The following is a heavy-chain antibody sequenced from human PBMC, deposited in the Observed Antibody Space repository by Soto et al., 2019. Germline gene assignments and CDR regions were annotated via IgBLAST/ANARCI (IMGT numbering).Heavy chain of an antibody. V-gene: IGHV3-21*01. Sequence: GGSLRLSCAASGFTFSSYSMNWVRQAPGKGLEWVSSISSSSSYIYYAESVKGRFTISRDNAKNSLYLQMNSLRAEDTAVYYCSREYKYYDILTGYSQYYFDYWGQGTLVTVSS. J-gene: IGHJ4*02. CDR1: GFTFSSYS. D-gene: IGHD3-9*01. CDR3: SREYKYYDILTGYSQYYFDY. CDR2: ISSSSSYI.